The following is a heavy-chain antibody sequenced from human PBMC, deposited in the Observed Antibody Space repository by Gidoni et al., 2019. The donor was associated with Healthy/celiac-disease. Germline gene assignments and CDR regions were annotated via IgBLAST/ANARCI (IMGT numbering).Heavy chain of an antibody. V-gene: IGHV1-69*01. CDR2: IILIFGTA. CDR1: GGTFSSYA. J-gene: IGHJ1*01. CDR3: ARGPYDFWDFQH. Sequence: QVQLVQSGAEVKKPGYSVKVSCKASGGTFSSYAISWVRQAPGQGLEWMGGIILIFGTANYEQKFQGRVTITADESTSTAYMELSSLRSEDTAVYYCARGPYDFWDFQHWGQGTLVTVSS. D-gene: IGHD3-3*01.